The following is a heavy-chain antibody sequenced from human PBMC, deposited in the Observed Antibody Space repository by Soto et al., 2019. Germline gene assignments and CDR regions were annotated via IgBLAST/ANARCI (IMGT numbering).Heavy chain of an antibody. Sequence: QVQLVQSGAEVKKPGASVKVSCKASGYTFTSYDINWVRQATGQGLEWMGWMNPNSGNTGYAQKFQGRVTMTRNTSISTAYMELSSLRSEDTAVYYCARFLYSYGNYYYYGMDVWGQGTTVTVSS. D-gene: IGHD5-18*01. CDR2: MNPNSGNT. CDR3: ARFLYSYGNYYYYGMDV. CDR1: GYTFTSYD. V-gene: IGHV1-8*01. J-gene: IGHJ6*02.